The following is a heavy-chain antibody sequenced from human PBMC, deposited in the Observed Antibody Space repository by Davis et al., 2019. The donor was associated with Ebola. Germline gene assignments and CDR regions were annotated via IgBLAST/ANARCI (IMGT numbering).Heavy chain of an antibody. CDR2: ISSSSNI. J-gene: IGHJ4*02. CDR3: AKDISKFLEWLLLDY. Sequence: GESLKISCAASGFTFSSYSMNWVRQAPGRGLEWVSYISSSSNIYYADSVKGRFTISRDNSKNTLYLQMNSLRAEDTAVYYCAKDISKFLEWLLLDYWGQGTLVTVSS. V-gene: IGHV3-48*01. D-gene: IGHD3-3*01. CDR1: GFTFSSYS.